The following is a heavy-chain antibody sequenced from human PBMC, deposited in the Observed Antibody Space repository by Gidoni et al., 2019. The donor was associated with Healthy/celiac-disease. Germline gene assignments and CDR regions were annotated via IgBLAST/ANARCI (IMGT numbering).Heavy chain of an antibody. CDR3: ARGDPQFRRQPLLRTDI. CDR2: INHSGST. D-gene: IGHD2-21*02. V-gene: IGHV4-34*01. J-gene: IGHJ3*02. CDR1: GGSFSGYY. Sequence: QVQLQQWGAGLLKPSETLSLTCAVYGGSFSGYYWSWIRQPPGKGLEWIGEINHSGSTNYNPSLKSRVTISVDTSKNQFSLKLSSVTAADTAVYYCARGDPQFRRQPLLRTDIWGQGTMVTVSS.